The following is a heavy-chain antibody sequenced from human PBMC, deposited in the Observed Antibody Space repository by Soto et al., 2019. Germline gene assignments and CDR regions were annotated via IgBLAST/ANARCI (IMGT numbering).Heavy chain of an antibody. Sequence: SETLSLTCTVSGGSISSGDYYWSWIRQPPGKGLEWIGYIYYSGSTYYNPSLKSRVTISVDTSKNQFSLKLSSVTAADTAVYYCARDSPYGSGSYNNWFDPWGQGTLVTVSS. CDR1: GGSISSGDYY. CDR2: IYYSGST. J-gene: IGHJ5*02. CDR3: ARDSPYGSGSYNNWFDP. V-gene: IGHV4-30-4*01. D-gene: IGHD3-10*01.